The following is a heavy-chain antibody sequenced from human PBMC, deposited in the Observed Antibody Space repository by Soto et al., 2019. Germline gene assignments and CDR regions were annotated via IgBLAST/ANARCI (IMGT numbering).Heavy chain of an antibody. Sequence: GGSLRLSCAASGFTFSSYAMHWVRQAPGKGLEWVAVISYDGSNKYYADSVKGRFTISRDNSKNTLYLQMNSLRAEDTAVYYCARARYCSSTSCYLRPYGMDVWGQGTTVTVSS. CDR1: GFTFSSYA. CDR2: ISYDGSNK. CDR3: ARARYCSSTSCYLRPYGMDV. D-gene: IGHD2-2*01. J-gene: IGHJ6*02. V-gene: IGHV3-30-3*01.